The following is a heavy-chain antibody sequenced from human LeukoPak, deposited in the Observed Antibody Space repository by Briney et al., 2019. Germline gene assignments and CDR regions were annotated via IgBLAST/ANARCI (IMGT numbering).Heavy chain of an antibody. J-gene: IGHJ4*02. CDR1: GYTFIRYG. V-gene: IGHV1-18*01. CDR3: ARDQSYGSGSYPYYFDY. Sequence: ASVKVSCKASGYTFIRYGISWVRQAPGQGLEWMGWISAYNGIANYAQKLQGGVTMTTDTSTSTAYMELRSLRSDDTAVYYCARDQSYGSGSYPYYFDYWGQGTLVTVSS. D-gene: IGHD3-10*01. CDR2: ISAYNGIA.